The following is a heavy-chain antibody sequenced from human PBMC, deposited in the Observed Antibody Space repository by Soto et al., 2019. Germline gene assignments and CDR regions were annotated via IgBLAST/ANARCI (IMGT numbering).Heavy chain of an antibody. D-gene: IGHD6-19*01. V-gene: IGHV2-26*01. J-gene: IGHJ6*03. CDR1: GFSLSNGKVG. Sequence: HVTLKESGPVLVKPTETLTLTCTVSGFSLSNGKVGVSWIRQPPGRALEWLAHILSNDEKSYRTSLKSRLTISEDTSKSQVVLTMTNVDPVATATYYCARILFGRSVAGGYFYMDVWGKGTTVTVSS. CDR3: ARILFGRSVAGGYFYMDV. CDR2: ILSNDEK.